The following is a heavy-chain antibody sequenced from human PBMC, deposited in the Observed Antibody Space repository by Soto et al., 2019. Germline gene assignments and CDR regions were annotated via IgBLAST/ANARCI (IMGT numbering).Heavy chain of an antibody. CDR3: ARIPVDTYMTYWFDP. J-gene: IGHJ5*01. D-gene: IGHD5-18*01. Sequence: SETLSLTCTVSGDSVTSGDYYWSWIRQPPGKGLEWIGYIYYSGNTNYSPSLKSRVAISLDTSHNQFSLKLSSVTAADTAVYFCARIPVDTYMTYWFDPWGQGTLGTVSS. CDR2: IYYSGNT. V-gene: IGHV4-61*08. CDR1: GDSVTSGDYY.